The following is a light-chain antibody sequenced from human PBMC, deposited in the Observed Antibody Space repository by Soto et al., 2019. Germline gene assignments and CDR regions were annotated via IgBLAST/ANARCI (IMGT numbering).Light chain of an antibody. CDR1: QGISSD. CDR2: DAS. J-gene: IGKJ1*01. CDR3: QQYSTYPWT. V-gene: IGKV1-13*02. Sequence: AIQLTQSPSSLSASVGDTVTITCRASQGISSDLAWYQQKPGKAPKVLIFDASSLESGVPSRFSGSGSATEFTLTISSLQPDDFATYYCQQYSTYPWTFGQGTKVDIK.